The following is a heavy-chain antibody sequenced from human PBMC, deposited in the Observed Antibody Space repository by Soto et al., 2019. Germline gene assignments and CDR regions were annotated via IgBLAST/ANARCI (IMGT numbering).Heavy chain of an antibody. CDR3: ARDVRYVDL. V-gene: IGHV3-48*02. CDR1: GFTFSSYS. Sequence: EVQLVESGGGLVQPGGSLRLSCAASGFTFSSYSMNWVRQAPGTGLERLSFTSSTGSTIYYADSVKGRFTISRDNAKNSLFLQMNSLRDEDTAVYYCARDVRYVDLWGQGTLVAVSS. J-gene: IGHJ5*02. D-gene: IGHD2-2*01. CDR2: TSSTGSTI.